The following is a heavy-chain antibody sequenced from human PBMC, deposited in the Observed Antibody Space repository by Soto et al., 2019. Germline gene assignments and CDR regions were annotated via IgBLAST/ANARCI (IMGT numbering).Heavy chain of an antibody. CDR3: AKDLAYSSGWYPYYFYGMDV. CDR2: ISGSGGST. J-gene: IGHJ6*01. D-gene: IGHD6-19*01. Sequence: EVQLLESGGGLVQPGGSLRLSCAASGFTFSSYAMSWVRQAPGKGLEWVSAISGSGGSTYYEDSVKGRFTISSDNSKNTLYLQRNSLRAEDTAVYYCAKDLAYSSGWYPYYFYGMDVWGQGTTVTVSS. CDR1: GFTFSSYA. V-gene: IGHV3-23*01.